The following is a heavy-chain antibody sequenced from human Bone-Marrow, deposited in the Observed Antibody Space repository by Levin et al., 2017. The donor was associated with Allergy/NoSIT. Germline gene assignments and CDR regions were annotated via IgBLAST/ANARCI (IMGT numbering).Heavy chain of an antibody. CDR2: INPNSGNT. CDR3: ARGDCYSGSCYGPDWFDP. V-gene: IGHV1-8*01. J-gene: IGHJ5*02. D-gene: IGHD2-15*01. CDR1: GYSFTSYH. Sequence: ASVKVSCKTSGYSFTSYHVYWVRQAPGQGLEWMGYINPNSGNTGYAQKFQGRVIMTTNSSITTAYMELSGLRFEDTAIYYCARGDCYSGSCYGPDWFDPWGQGTQVTVSS.